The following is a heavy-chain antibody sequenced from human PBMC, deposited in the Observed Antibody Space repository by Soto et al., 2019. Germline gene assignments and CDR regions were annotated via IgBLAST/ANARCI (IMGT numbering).Heavy chain of an antibody. V-gene: IGHV3-64*02. CDR2: ISRSGDRT. Sequence: EVQLVESGEGLVQPGGSLRLSCAASGFTFSSYNIHWIRQAPGKGLEFVSAISRSGDRTYYADSVKCRFTITRDNSKNTVWLQMGSLRAEDMAVYYSARARCSSGQCYYFDYWGRGALVSVSS. J-gene: IGHJ4*02. D-gene: IGHD2-15*01. CDR3: ARARCSSGQCYYFDY. CDR1: GFTFSSYN.